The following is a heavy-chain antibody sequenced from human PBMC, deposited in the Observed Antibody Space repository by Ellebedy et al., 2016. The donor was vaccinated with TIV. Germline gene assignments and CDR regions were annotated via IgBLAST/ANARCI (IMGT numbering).Heavy chain of an antibody. CDR2: ISSSSSYI. V-gene: IGHV3-21*01. Sequence: GESLKISXAASGFTFSSYSMNWVRQAPGKGLEWVSSISSSSSYIYYADSVKGRFTISRDNAKNSLYLQMNSLRAEDTAVYYCARVRGSSWYGVDYYYGMDVWGQGTTVTVSS. J-gene: IGHJ6*02. CDR3: ARVRGSSWYGVDYYYGMDV. D-gene: IGHD6-13*01. CDR1: GFTFSSYS.